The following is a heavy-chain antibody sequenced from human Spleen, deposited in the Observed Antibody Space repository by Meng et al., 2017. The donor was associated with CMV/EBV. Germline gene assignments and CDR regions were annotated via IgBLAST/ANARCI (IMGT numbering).Heavy chain of an antibody. Sequence: GGSLRLSCAASGFHFSTYWMSWVRQAPGKAPEWVANINQDGSQRNYVDSVKGRFTISRDNAKNSMYLQMNSLRAEDTAAYYCGRDMDVWGQGTTVTVSS. V-gene: IGHV3-7*01. CDR3: GRDMDV. J-gene: IGHJ6*02. CDR2: INQDGSQR. CDR1: GFHFSTYW.